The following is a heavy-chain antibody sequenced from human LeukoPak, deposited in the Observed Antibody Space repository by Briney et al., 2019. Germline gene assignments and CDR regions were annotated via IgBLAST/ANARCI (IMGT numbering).Heavy chain of an antibody. CDR3: AKRLFPSGTASPDDF. CDR1: GFTFSTYS. Sequence: GGSLRLSCSASGFTFSTYSMNWVRQAPGKGLEWVSSISGSGGNTYYADSVKGRFTISRDNSKNTLYVQMSSLRAEDTAVYYCAKRLFPSGTASPDDFWGHGALVTVSS. CDR2: ISGSGGNT. D-gene: IGHD1-14*01. V-gene: IGHV3-23*01. J-gene: IGHJ5*01.